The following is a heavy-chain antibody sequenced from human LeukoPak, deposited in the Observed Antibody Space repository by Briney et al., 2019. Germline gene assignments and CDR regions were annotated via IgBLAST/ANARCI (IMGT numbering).Heavy chain of an antibody. J-gene: IGHJ5*02. CDR3: ARVPRIEAGATGDWFDP. CDR2: IYYSGST. Sequence: PETLSLTCTVSGGSISSYYWSWIRQPPGKGLEWIGFIYYSGSTNYNPSLKSRVTISVDTSKNQFFLNLRSVTAADTAVYYCARVPRIEAGATGDWFDPWGQGTVVTVSS. D-gene: IGHD6-13*01. CDR1: GGSISSYY. V-gene: IGHV4-59*01.